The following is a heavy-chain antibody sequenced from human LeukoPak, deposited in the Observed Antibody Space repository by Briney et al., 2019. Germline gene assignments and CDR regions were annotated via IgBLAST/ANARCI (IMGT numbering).Heavy chain of an antibody. J-gene: IGHJ6*02. CDR3: ARVAVAGTNGMDV. Sequence: PGRSLRLSCAASGFTFSSYGMHWVRQAPGKGLEWVAVIWYDGSNKYYADAVKGRFTISRDNSKNTLYLQMNSLRADDTAVYYCARVAVAGTNGMDVWGQGTTVTVSS. V-gene: IGHV3-33*01. CDR1: GFTFSSYG. D-gene: IGHD6-19*01. CDR2: IWYDGSNK.